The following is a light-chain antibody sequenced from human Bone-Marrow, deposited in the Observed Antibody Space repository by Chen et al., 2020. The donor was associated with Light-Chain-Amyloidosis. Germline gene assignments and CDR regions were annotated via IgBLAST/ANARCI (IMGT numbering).Light chain of an antibody. J-gene: IGLJ3*02. Sequence: QLGLTQSPSASAPLGASVKFTCTTSRGHHSYAIPCHQQQPEQGPRYLMKLNSDGSHTQGAGLPDRFSGSSSGAHRYLTISGLQSEDEADYYCQTWGTGFWVFGGGAKLTVL. V-gene: IGLV4-69*01. CDR1: RGHHSYA. CDR3: QTWGTGFWV. CDR2: LNSDGSH.